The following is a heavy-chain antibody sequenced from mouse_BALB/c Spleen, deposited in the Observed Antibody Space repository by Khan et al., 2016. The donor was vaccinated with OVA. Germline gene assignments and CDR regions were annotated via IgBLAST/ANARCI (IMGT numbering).Heavy chain of an antibody. CDR3: ARVGYNGTMDC. D-gene: IGHD2-14*01. CDR1: GFTFTNYG. V-gene: IGHV9-3-1*01. CDR2: INTYTGEP. Sequence: QIQLVQSGPELKKPGETVQISCKASGFTFTNYGMNWVQQAPGKGLKWMGWINTYTGEPTFADDLTGRFASSLETSASTAYLQINSLKNEDTATYFCARVGYNGTMDCWGQGTSVTVSS. J-gene: IGHJ4*01.